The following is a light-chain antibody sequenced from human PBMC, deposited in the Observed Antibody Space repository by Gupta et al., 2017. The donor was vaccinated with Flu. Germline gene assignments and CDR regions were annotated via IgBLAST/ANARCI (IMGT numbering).Light chain of an antibody. V-gene: IGKV1-33*01. CDR3: QEGEDPPPLT. CDR1: QDIRGF. CDR2: DAT. J-gene: IGKJ4*01. Sequence: DIQLTQSPPSLSASVGDRVTITCQASQDIRGFLNWYRQKPGKAPELLIYDATNLQAGVALRFSGGSVGTSVILTRSGRQQEEFAAYYCQEGEDPPPLTFGGGTKVEIK.